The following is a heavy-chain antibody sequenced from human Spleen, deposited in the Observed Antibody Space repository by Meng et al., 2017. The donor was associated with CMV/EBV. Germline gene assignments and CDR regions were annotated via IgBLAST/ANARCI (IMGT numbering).Heavy chain of an antibody. D-gene: IGHD4-11*01. V-gene: IGHV3-21*01. CDR1: GFTFSSYS. CDR2: ISSSSSYI. Sequence: GESLKISCAASGFTFSSYSMNWVRQAPGKGLEWVSSISSSSSYIYYADSVKGRFTISRDNAKNSLYLQMNSLRAEDTAVYYCAREKWTVTILYYYYGMDVWGQGTTVTVSS. CDR3: AREKWTVTILYYYYGMDV. J-gene: IGHJ6*02.